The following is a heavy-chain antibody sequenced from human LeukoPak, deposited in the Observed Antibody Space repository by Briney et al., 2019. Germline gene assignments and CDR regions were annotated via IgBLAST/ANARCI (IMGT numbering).Heavy chain of an antibody. CDR2: INPNSGGT. V-gene: IGHV1-2*02. Sequence: GASVTVSFKASGYTFTGYYMHWVRQAPGQGLEWMGWINPNSGGTNYAQKFQGRVTMTRDTSISTAYMELSRLRSDDTAVYYCARGVTRLVTTPFGVWGQGTLVTVSS. D-gene: IGHD4-17*01. CDR3: ARGVTRLVTTPFGV. J-gene: IGHJ4*02. CDR1: GYTFTGYY.